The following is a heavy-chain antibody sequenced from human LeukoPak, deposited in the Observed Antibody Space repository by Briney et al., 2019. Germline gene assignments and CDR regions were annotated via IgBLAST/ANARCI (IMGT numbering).Heavy chain of an antibody. J-gene: IGHJ6*03. Sequence: GGSLRLSCAASGFTFSSYSMNWVRQAPGKGLEWVSYINSSSSTIYYADSVKGRFTISRDNAKNSLYLQMNSLRAEDTAVYYCASSIGWNYDYYYMDVWGKGTTVTVSS. CDR3: ASSIGWNYDYYYMDV. D-gene: IGHD6-19*01. V-gene: IGHV3-48*04. CDR2: INSSSSTI. CDR1: GFTFSSYS.